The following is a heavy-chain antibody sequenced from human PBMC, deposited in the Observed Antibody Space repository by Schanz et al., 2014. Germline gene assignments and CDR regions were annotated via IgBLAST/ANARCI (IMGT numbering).Heavy chain of an antibody. V-gene: IGHV4-59*12. CDR2: IYYSGST. D-gene: IGHD1-1*01. Sequence: QVQLQESGPGLVKPSETLSLTCTVSGGSISSFYWSWIRQPPGKGLEWIANIYYSGSTNYNPSLKGRVTISADTSKNQSSLKLSSVTAADTAVYYCARDLEGFDYWGQGTLVTVSS. J-gene: IGHJ4*02. CDR3: ARDLEGFDY. CDR1: GGSISSFY.